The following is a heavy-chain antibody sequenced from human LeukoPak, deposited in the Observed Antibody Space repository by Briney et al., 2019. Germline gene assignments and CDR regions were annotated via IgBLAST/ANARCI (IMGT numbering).Heavy chain of an antibody. D-gene: IGHD1-1*01. CDR2: MNPDSHNT. V-gene: IGHV1-8*03. Sequence: ASVKVSCKASGYTFTNYDINWVRQATGQGLEWMGYMNPDSHNTGYAQRFQGRVTITTDTSTSTAYMELSSLRSEDTAVYYCARGFYKPPFDYWGQGTLVTVSS. CDR3: ARGFYKPPFDY. J-gene: IGHJ4*02. CDR1: GYTFTNYD.